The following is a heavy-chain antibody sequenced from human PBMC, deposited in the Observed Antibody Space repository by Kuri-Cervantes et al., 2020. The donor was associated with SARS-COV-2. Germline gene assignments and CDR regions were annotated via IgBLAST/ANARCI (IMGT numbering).Heavy chain of an antibody. J-gene: IGHJ3*02. D-gene: IGHD2-2*01. CDR2: IGPSGTTK. Sequence: GGSLRLSCTASGFIFSDYYMTWIRQAPGKGLEWVSNIGPSGTTKYYADSVKGRFTISRDNAKNSLYLQMNSLRAEDTAVYYCARDRDIVVVPAARNAFDIWGQGTMVTVSS. CDR3: ARDRDIVVVPAARNAFDI. CDR1: GFIFSDYY. V-gene: IGHV3-11*04.